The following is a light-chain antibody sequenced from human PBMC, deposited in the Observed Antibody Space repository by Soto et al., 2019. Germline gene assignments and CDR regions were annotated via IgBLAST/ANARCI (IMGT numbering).Light chain of an antibody. Sequence: AIQMTQSPSSLSASVGDRVTITCRASQGIRNDLGWYQQKPGKAPKLLIYAASSLQSGVPSRFSGSGSGTDFTITISSLHPEDFATYYCLQDYNYPWTFGQGTKVEIK. J-gene: IGKJ1*01. CDR2: AAS. CDR3: LQDYNYPWT. V-gene: IGKV1-6*01. CDR1: QGIRND.